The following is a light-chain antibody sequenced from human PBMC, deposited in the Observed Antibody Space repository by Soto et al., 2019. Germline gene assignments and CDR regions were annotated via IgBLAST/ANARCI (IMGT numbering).Light chain of an antibody. CDR3: CSYAGSSTV. J-gene: IGLJ1*01. Sequence: QSALTQPASVSGSPGQSITISCTGTSSDVGGYNYVSWYQQHPGKAPKLMIYDVTKRPSGVPDRFSGSKSGNTASLTISGLQAEDEADYYCCSYAGSSTVFGTGTKLTVL. CDR1: SSDVGGYNY. V-gene: IGLV2-11*01. CDR2: DVT.